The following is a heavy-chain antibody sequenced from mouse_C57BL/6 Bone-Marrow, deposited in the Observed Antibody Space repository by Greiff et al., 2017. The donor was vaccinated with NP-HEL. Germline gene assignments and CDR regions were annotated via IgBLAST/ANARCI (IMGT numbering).Heavy chain of an antibody. Sequence: EVKVVESGGGLVQPGGSLKLSCAASGFTFSDYYMYWVRQTPEKRLAWVAYISTGGGSTYYPDTVKGRFTVSRDNAKNTLDLQMSRLKSEDTAMYYCARRADYYGRGAMDYWGQGTSVTVSS. D-gene: IGHD1-1*01. V-gene: IGHV5-12*01. CDR1: GFTFSDYY. J-gene: IGHJ4*01. CDR2: ISTGGGST. CDR3: ARRADYYGRGAMDY.